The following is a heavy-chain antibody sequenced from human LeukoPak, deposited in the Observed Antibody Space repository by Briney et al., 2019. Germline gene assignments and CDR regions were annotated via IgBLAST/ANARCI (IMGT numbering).Heavy chain of an antibody. CDR2: INHSGST. D-gene: IGHD4-17*01. CDR3: ARGGRRNYGDYEVWFDP. Sequence: SETLSLTCAVYGGSLSGYYWSWIRQPPGKGLEWIEEINHSGSTNYNPSLKSRVTISVDTSKNQFSLKLSSVTAADTAVYYCARGGRRNYGDYEVWFDPWGQGTLVTVSS. V-gene: IGHV4-34*01. CDR1: GGSLSGYY. J-gene: IGHJ5*02.